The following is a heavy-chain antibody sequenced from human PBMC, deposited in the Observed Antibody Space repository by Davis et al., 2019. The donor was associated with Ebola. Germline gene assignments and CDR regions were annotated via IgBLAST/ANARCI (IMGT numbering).Heavy chain of an antibody. V-gene: IGHV3-23*01. CDR1: GFTFSSYA. Sequence: GESLKISCAASGFTFSSYAMSWVRQAPGKGLEWVSAISGSGGSTYYADSVKGRFTISRDNSKNTLYLQMNSLRAEDTAVYYCAKDRDIVVGNWFDPWGQGTLVTVSS. CDR2: ISGSGGST. CDR3: AKDRDIVVGNWFDP. D-gene: IGHD2-15*01. J-gene: IGHJ5*02.